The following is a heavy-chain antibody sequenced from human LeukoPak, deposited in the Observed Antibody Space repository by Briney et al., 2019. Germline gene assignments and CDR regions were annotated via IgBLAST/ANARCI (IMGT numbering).Heavy chain of an antibody. CDR2: INTNTGGT. D-gene: IGHD3-10*01. Sequence: ASVKVSCKASGYRFTDYWIQWVRQAPGQGLEWMGWINTNTGGTVYAQKFQGRVTMTRDTSLITSYMDLSRLTSDDTAVYYCARGGSFHEFDIWGQGTMVIVSS. CDR1: GYRFTDYW. J-gene: IGHJ3*02. CDR3: ARGGSFHEFDI. V-gene: IGHV1-2*02.